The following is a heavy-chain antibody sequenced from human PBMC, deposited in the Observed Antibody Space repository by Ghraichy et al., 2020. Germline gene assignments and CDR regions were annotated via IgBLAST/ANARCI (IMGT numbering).Heavy chain of an antibody. V-gene: IGHV5-51*01. Sequence: GESLNISCKGSGYSFTSYWIGWVRQMPGKGLEWMGIIYPGDSDTRYSPSFQGQVTISADKSISTAYLQWSSLKASDTAMYYCARRGDCSGGSCHLRFDYWGQGTLVTVSS. CDR3: ARRGDCSGGSCHLRFDY. CDR2: IYPGDSDT. D-gene: IGHD2-15*01. CDR1: GYSFTSYW. J-gene: IGHJ4*02.